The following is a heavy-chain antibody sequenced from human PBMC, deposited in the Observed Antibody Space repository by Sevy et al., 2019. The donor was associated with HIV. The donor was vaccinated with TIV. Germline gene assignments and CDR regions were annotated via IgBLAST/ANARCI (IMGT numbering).Heavy chain of an antibody. CDR3: TRDVAALDS. CDR1: GFIFSNHW. J-gene: IGHJ5*01. Sequence: GGSLRLSCAASGFIFSNHWMTWVRQTPEKGLEWVASMNKDGSDIYYVHSVKGRFTISRDNAKNSLYLQMHSLRAEDTAVYYCTRDVAALDSWGQGTLVTVSS. V-gene: IGHV3-7*01. CDR2: MNKDGSDI. D-gene: IGHD6-25*01.